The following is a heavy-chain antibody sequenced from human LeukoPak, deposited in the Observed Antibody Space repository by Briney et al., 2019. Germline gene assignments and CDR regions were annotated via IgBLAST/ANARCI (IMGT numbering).Heavy chain of an antibody. J-gene: IGHJ6*04. CDR3: ARVETMVRGGYDYYYYGMDV. V-gene: IGHV1-18*04. Sequence: ASVKVSCEASGYTFTNYGISWVRQAPGQGLEWMGWISGYNGNTNYAQKVQGRVTMTTDTSTSTAYMELRSLRSDDTAVYYCARVETMVRGGYDYYYYGMDVWGKGTTVTVSA. CDR1: GYTFTNYG. CDR2: ISGYNGNT. D-gene: IGHD3-10*01.